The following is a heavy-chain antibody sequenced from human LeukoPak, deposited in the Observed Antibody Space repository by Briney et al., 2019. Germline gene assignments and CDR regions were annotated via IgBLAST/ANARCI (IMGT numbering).Heavy chain of an antibody. J-gene: IGHJ4*02. CDR3: ARHGTSGSYYRYFDY. CDR1: GGSISSYY. V-gene: IGHV4-59*08. D-gene: IGHD1-26*01. CDR2: VYYSGST. Sequence: SETLSLTCTVSGGSISSYYWSWIRQPPGKGLEWIGYVYYSGSTNYNPSLGSRVTISVDTSKNQFSLRLSSVTAADTAVYYCARHGTSGSYYRYFDYWGQGTLVTVSS.